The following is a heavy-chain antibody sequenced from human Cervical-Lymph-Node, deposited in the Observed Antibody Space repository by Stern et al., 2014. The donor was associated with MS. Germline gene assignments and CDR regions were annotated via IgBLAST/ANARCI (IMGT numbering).Heavy chain of an antibody. CDR1: GFTFSSYA. J-gene: IGHJ5*01. CDR2: ISHDGRNE. Sequence: MQLVESGGGVVQPGWSLRLSCAASGFTFSSYALHWVRQTPGKGLEWVGQISHDGRNEHYADSVKGRITIYRDNSKNTLYLQMNSLKPEDTAVYYCARDRGSSSWYSGWIDSWGQGTLVIAS. CDR3: ARDRGSSSWYSGWIDS. V-gene: IGHV3-30*01. D-gene: IGHD6-13*01.